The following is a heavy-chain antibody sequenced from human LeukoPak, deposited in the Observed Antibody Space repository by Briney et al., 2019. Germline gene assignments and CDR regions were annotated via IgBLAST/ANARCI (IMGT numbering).Heavy chain of an antibody. V-gene: IGHV1-46*01. J-gene: IGHJ6*03. CDR1: GYTFTSYY. CDR2: INPSGGST. Sequence: ASVKVSCKASGYTFTSYYMRWARQAPGQGLEWMGIINPSGGSTSYAQKFQGRVTMTRDMSTSTVYMELSSLRSEDTAVYYCATVAGTPRHVYYYYMDVWGKGTTVTVSS. CDR3: ATVAGTPRHVYYYYMDV. D-gene: IGHD6-19*01.